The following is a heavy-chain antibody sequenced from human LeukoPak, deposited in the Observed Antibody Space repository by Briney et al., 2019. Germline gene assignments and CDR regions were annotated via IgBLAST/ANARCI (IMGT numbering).Heavy chain of an antibody. CDR2: IKQDGSEK. V-gene: IGHV3-7*03. CDR1: GFTFSSYW. CDR3: ATYDYGDKTVDY. Sequence: GGSLRLSCAASGFTFSSYWMSWVRQAPGEGLEWVANIKQDGSEKYYVDSVKGRFTISRDNAKNSLYLQMNSLKTEDTAVYYCATYDYGDKTVDYWGQGTLVTVSS. D-gene: IGHD4-23*01. J-gene: IGHJ4*02.